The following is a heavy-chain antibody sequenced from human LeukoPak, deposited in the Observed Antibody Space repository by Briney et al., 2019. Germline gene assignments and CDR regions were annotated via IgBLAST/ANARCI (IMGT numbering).Heavy chain of an antibody. CDR3: ARTRVDTTTFDYFDY. V-gene: IGHV3-53*01. D-gene: IGHD4-11*01. Sequence: PGGSLRLSCVVSGFTVSTNFMSWVRQAPGERLEWVSVIYSGGSTYYADSVKGRFTIPRDNSKNTLYLQMNSLRAEDTAVYYCARTRVDTTTFDYFDYWGQGTLVTVSS. CDR2: IYSGGST. CDR1: GFTVSTNF. J-gene: IGHJ4*02.